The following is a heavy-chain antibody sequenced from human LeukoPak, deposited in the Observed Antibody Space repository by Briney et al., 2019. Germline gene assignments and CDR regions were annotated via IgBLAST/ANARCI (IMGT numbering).Heavy chain of an antibody. D-gene: IGHD1-1*01. J-gene: IGHJ6*02. Sequence: ASVKVSCKASGYTFTSYAINGVRQATGQGLEWMGWMNPNSGNTGYAQKFQGRVTMTRNTSISTAYMELSSLRSEDTAVYYCARSITNYYYYGMDVWGQGTTVTVSS. V-gene: IGHV1-8*01. CDR3: ARSITNYYYYGMDV. CDR1: GYTFTSYA. CDR2: MNPNSGNT.